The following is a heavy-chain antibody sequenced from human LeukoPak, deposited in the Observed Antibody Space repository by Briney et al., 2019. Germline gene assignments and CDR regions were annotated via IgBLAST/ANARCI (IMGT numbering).Heavy chain of an antibody. CDR1: GFTFSGYW. J-gene: IGHJ4*02. Sequence: PGGYLRLSCAASGFTFSGYWMHWVRQAPGKGLVWVSRINSDGSSTNYADSVKGRFTISRDNAKNTLYLQMNSLRVEDTALYYCARGAWYASGSFLIDYWGQGTPVTVSS. CDR2: INSDGSST. V-gene: IGHV3-74*01. D-gene: IGHD3-10*01. CDR3: ARGAWYASGSFLIDY.